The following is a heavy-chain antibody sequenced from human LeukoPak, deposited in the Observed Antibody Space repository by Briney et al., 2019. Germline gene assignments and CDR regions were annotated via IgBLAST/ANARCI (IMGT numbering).Heavy chain of an antibody. CDR3: ARESVDPGDAFDI. J-gene: IGHJ3*02. D-gene: IGHD1-14*01. CDR2: ISYDGSNK. V-gene: IGHV3-30-3*01. CDR1: GFTFSSYA. Sequence: QAGGSLRLSCAASGFTFSSYAMHWVRQAPGKGLEWVAVISYDGSNKYYADSVKGRFTISRDNSKNTLYLQMNSLRAEDTAVYYCARESVDPGDAFDIWGQGTMVTVSS.